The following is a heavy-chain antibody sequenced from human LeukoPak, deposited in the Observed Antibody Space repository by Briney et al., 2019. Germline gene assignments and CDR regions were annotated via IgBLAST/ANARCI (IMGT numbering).Heavy chain of an antibody. V-gene: IGHV3-11*01. D-gene: IGHD6-13*01. CDR2: ISSSGSTI. CDR1: GFTFSDYY. Sequence: GGSLRLSCAASGFTFSDYYMSWIRQDPGKGLEWISYISSSGSTIFQADSMKGRFTISRDNAKNSLYLQMNNLRVEDTAVYYCARVSSQQLKWGQGTLVTVSS. J-gene: IGHJ4*02. CDR3: ARVSSQQLK.